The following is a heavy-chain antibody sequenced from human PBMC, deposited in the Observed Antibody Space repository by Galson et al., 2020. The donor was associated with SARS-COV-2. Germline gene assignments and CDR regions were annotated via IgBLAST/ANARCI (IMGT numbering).Heavy chain of an antibody. CDR1: GFTFSDYF. J-gene: IGHJ1*01. CDR3: ARVGDCSSGICYGAEYFQH. V-gene: IGHV3-11*04. Sequence: NSGGSLRLSCAASGFTFSDYFMSWVRQAPGKGLEWVSYISSSGSSINYADSVKGRFTISRDNAKNSLNLQMNSLRVEDTAVYYCARVGDCSSGICYGAEYFQHWGQGTLVTVSS. D-gene: IGHD2-15*01. CDR2: ISSSGSSI.